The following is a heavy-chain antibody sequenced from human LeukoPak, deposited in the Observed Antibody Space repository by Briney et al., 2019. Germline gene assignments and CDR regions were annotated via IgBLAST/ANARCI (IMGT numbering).Heavy chain of an antibody. CDR1: GGSISSGSYY. D-gene: IGHD3-10*01. CDR2: IYTSGST. J-gene: IGHJ4*02. CDR3: AIKAKGDY. V-gene: IGHV4-61*02. Sequence: PSQTLSLTCTVSGGSISSGSYYWSWIRQPAGKGLEWIGRIYTSGSTKYNPSLKSRVTISVDTSKNQFSLKLSSVTAADTAVYYSAIKAKGDYWGQGTLVTVSS.